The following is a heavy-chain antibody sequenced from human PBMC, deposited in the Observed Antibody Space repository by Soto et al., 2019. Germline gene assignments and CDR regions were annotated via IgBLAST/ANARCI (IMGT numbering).Heavy chain of an antibody. CDR2: INWNSGSI. CDR3: VKDESINWYSGHFRH. D-gene: IGHD6-13*01. Sequence: PGGALRLCCAASVFTFDDYAMHWVRQVPGKGLEWVSGINWNSGSIGYGDSVKGRFAIPRDNAKNSLHLQMNSLSAEDTAFYYCVKDESINWYSGHFRHWGQGTLVTVSS. CDR1: VFTFDDYA. V-gene: IGHV3-9*01. J-gene: IGHJ1*01.